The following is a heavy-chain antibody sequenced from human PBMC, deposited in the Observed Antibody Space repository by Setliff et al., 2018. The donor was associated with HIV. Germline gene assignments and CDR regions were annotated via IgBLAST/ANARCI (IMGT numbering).Heavy chain of an antibody. V-gene: IGHV1-3*01. D-gene: IGHD2-21*02. Sequence: ASVKVSCKASGYTFTSYAMHWVRQAPGQRLEWMGWINAGNGNTKYSQKFQGRVTITRDTSASTAYMELSSLISEDTAVYYCARVRSVVTRYYYYYYGMDVWGQETTVTVSS. CDR3: ARVRSVVTRYYYYYYGMDV. J-gene: IGHJ6*02. CDR2: INAGNGNT. CDR1: GYTFTSYA.